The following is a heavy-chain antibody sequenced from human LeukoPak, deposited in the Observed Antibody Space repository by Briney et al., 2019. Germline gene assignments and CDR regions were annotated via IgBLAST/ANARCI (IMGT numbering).Heavy chain of an antibody. CDR3: ARDVGSYYGPPDY. V-gene: IGHV3-21*01. D-gene: IGHD1-26*01. J-gene: IGHJ4*02. CDR1: GFTFSSYS. CDR2: ISSSSSYI. Sequence: GGSLRLSCAASGFTFSSYSMNWVRQAPGKGLEWVSSISSSSSYIYYADSVEGRFTISRDNAKNSLYLQMNSLRAEDTAVYYCARDVGSYYGPPDYWGQGTLVTVSS.